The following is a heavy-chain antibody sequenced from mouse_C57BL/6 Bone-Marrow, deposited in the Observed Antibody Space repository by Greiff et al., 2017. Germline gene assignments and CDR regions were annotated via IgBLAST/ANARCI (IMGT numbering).Heavy chain of an antibody. V-gene: IGHV1-4*01. CDR1: GYTFTSYT. Sequence: VQLQQSGAELARPGASVKMSCKASGYTFTSYTMHWVKQRPGQGLEWIGYINPSSGYTKYNQKFKDKATLTADKSSSTAYMQLSSLTSEDSAVYYCARWCRSVLYAMDYWGQGTSVTVSS. J-gene: IGHJ4*01. D-gene: IGHD1-1*02. CDR3: ARWCRSVLYAMDY. CDR2: INPSSGYT.